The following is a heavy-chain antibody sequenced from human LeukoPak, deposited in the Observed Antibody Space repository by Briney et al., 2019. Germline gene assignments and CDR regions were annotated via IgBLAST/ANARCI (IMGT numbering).Heavy chain of an antibody. J-gene: IGHJ4*02. V-gene: IGHV3-23*01. CDR3: AKTGYSSTWYGGGQDY. Sequence: PGGSLRLSCAASGFTFNSYVMSWVRQAPRKGLEWVSAISGSGGNTYYADSVKGRITISRDNSKNTLYLQVNSLRAEDTAVYYCAKTGYSSTWYGGGQDYWGQGTLVTVSS. CDR2: ISGSGGNT. CDR1: GFTFNSYV. D-gene: IGHD6-13*01.